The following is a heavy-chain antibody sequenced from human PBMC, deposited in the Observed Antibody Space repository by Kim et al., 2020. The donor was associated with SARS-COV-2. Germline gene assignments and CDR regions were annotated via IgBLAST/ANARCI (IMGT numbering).Heavy chain of an antibody. D-gene: IGHD3-10*01. CDR2: ISSSSSYI. J-gene: IGHJ4*02. V-gene: IGHV3-21*01. CDR3: ARDVDRWVVRGVIITPGDY. Sequence: GGSLRLSCAASGFTFSSYSMNWVRQAPGKGLEWVSSISSSSSYIYYADSVKGRFTISRDNAKNSLYLQMNSLRAEDTAVYYCARDVDRWVVRGVIITPGDYWGQGTLVTVSS. CDR1: GFTFSSYS.